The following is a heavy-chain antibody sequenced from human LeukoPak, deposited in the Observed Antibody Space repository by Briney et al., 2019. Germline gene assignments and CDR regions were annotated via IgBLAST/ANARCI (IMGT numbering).Heavy chain of an antibody. CDR2: ISSSSGYI. V-gene: IGHV3-21*01. D-gene: IGHD3-16*02. Sequence: GGSLRLSCAASGFTFSSYSKNWVRQAPGKGLEWVSSISSSSGYIYYADSVKGRFTISRDNAKNSLYLQMNSLRAEDTAVYYCARDPLITFGGVIEYWGQGTLVTVSS. J-gene: IGHJ4*02. CDR3: ARDPLITFGGVIEY. CDR1: GFTFSSYS.